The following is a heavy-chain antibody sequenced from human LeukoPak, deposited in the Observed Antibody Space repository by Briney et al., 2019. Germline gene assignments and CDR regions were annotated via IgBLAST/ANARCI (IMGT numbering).Heavy chain of an antibody. D-gene: IGHD3-10*01. J-gene: IGHJ4*02. CDR2: ITESGGST. V-gene: IGHV3-23*01. CDR1: GFSFSSSA. CDR3: AKLLWFGAYYFGY. Sequence: QPGGSLRLSCAASGFSFSSSAMSWVRQAPGKGLEWVSAITESGGSTYYADSVKGRFTISRDNSRNTLYLQMNSLRAEDTAVYYCAKLLWFGAYYFGYWGQGTLVTVSS.